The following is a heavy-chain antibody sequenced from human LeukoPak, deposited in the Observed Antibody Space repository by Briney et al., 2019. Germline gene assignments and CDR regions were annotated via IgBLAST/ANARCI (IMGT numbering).Heavy chain of an antibody. Sequence: PRGSLRLSCVGSGFTFSDAWMSWVRQAPGKGLEWVGRIKSKSDGGTIDYAAPVKGRFTISRDDSRNTLYLQMNSLKTEDTAVYHCTTRRQDGWWGRGTLVTVS. CDR3: TTRRQDGW. CDR1: GFTFSDAW. V-gene: IGHV3-15*01. D-gene: IGHD2-15*01. J-gene: IGHJ4*02. CDR2: IKSKSDGGTI.